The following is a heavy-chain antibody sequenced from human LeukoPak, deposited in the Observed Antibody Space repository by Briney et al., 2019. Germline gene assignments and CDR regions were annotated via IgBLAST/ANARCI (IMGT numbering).Heavy chain of an antibody. D-gene: IGHD3-9*01. CDR3: ARDGDILTGYYYYYYMDV. Sequence: PSETLSLTCTVSGGSISSYYWSWIRQPAGKGLEWIGRIYTSGSTNYNPSLKSRVTMSVDTSKNQFSLKLSSVTAADTAVYYCARDGDILTGYYYYYYMDVWGKGTTVTISS. CDR1: GGSISSYY. CDR2: IYTSGST. J-gene: IGHJ6*03. V-gene: IGHV4-4*07.